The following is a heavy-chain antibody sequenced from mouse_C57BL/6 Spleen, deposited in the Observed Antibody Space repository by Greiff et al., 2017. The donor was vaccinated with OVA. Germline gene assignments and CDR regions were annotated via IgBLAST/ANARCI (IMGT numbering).Heavy chain of an antibody. V-gene: IGHV1-53*01. D-gene: IGHD2-2*01. CDR3: ARGGIYYGYDDARDY. J-gene: IGHJ4*01. CDR1: GYTFTSYW. Sequence: VQLQQPGTELVQPGASVKLSCKASGYTFTSYWMHWVQQRPGQGLEWIGNINPSHGGTNYNEKFKRKATLPVDKSTSTASMQLSSLTSEDSAVYYCARGGIYYGYDDARDYWGQGTSVTVSS. CDR2: INPSHGGT.